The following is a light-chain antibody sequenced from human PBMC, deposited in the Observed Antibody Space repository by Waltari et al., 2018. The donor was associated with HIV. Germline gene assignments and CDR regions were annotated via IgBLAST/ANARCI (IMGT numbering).Light chain of an antibody. V-gene: IGLV1-44*01. CDR3: AAWDDSLKGGT. CDR1: NPNIGGNT. CDR2: SNN. J-gene: IGLJ1*01. Sequence: QSVLAQPPSASGTPGQRFTIPCSVSNPNIGGNTVTWYQQLPGTAPKLLIYSNNWRPSGVPDRLSGSTSGTSASLVISGLQSEDEADYYCAAWDDSLKGGTFGTGTKVTVL.